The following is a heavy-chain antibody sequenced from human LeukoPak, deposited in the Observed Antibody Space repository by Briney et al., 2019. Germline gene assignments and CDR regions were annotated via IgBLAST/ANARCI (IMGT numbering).Heavy chain of an antibody. V-gene: IGHV5-51*01. CDR2: IYPGDSDT. CDR1: GYSFTSYW. CDR3: ARLIGYSYGSVVPNYIDY. D-gene: IGHD5-18*01. Sequence: GESLKISCKGSGYSFTSYWIGWVRQMPGKGLEWMGIIYPGDSDTRYSPSFQGQVTISADKSISTAYLQWSSLKASDTAMYYCARLIGYSYGSVVPNYIDYWGQGTLVTVSS. J-gene: IGHJ4*02.